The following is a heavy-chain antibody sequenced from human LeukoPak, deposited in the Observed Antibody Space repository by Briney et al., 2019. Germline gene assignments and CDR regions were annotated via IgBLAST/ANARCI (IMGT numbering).Heavy chain of an antibody. CDR3: ARDMGNWNNYYYYGMDV. CDR1: GGSISSYY. J-gene: IGHJ6*02. CDR2: IYYSGST. V-gene: IGHV4-59*01. D-gene: IGHD1-1*01. Sequence: SETLSLTCTVSGGSISSYYWSWIRQPPGKGLEWIGYIYYSGSTNYNPSLKSRVTISVDTSKNQFSLKLSSVTAADTAVYYCARDMGNWNNYYYYGMDVWGQGTAVTVSS.